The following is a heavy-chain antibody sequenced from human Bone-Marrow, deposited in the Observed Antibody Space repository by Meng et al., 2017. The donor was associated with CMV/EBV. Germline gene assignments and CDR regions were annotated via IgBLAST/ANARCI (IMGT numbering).Heavy chain of an antibody. D-gene: IGHD3-22*01. V-gene: IGHV1-2*02. CDR3: AREDYDSSGYPRNY. Sequence: ASVKVSCKASGYTFTGYYMHWVRQAPGQGLEWMGWINPNSGGTNYAQKFQGRVTMTRDTSISTAYMELSRLRSDDTAVYYCAREDYDSSGYPRNYWGQGKLVNVDS. J-gene: IGHJ4*02. CDR1: GYTFTGYY. CDR2: INPNSGGT.